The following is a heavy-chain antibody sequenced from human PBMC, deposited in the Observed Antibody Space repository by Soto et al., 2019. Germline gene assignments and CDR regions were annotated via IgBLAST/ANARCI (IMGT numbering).Heavy chain of an antibody. D-gene: IGHD6-19*01. Sequence: GGSLRLSCAASGFTFSSYAMSWVRQAPGKGLEWVSAISGSGGSTYYADSVKGRFTITRDNSKNTLYLQMNSLRAEDMAVYYCAKDHIAVAGNGNYFDYWGQGTLVTVSS. V-gene: IGHV3-23*01. CDR2: ISGSGGST. CDR1: GFTFSSYA. J-gene: IGHJ4*02. CDR3: AKDHIAVAGNGNYFDY.